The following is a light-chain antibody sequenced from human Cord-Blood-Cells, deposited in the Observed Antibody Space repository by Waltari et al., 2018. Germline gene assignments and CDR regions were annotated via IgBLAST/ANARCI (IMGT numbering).Light chain of an antibody. V-gene: IGLV2-14*01. CDR3: SSYTSSSNVV. CDR1: SRDVGGYNY. Sequence: QSALTQPAPVSGSPGQSIPLSCTGTSRDVGGYNYVSWYQQHPGKAPKLMIYDVSNRPSGVSNRFSGSKAGNTASLTISGLQAEDEADYYCSSYTSSSNVVFGGGTKLTVL. J-gene: IGLJ2*01. CDR2: DVS.